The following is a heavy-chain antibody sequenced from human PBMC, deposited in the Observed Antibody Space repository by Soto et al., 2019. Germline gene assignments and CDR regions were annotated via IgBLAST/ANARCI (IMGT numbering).Heavy chain of an antibody. CDR3: ARDRSSGYLGWFDP. D-gene: IGHD6-19*01. V-gene: IGHV3-30-3*01. CDR1: GFTFSSYA. J-gene: IGHJ5*02. CDR2: ISYDGSNK. Sequence: GGSLRLSCAASGFTFSSYAMHWVRQAPGKGLEWVAVISYDGSNKYYADSVKGRFTISRDNSKNTLYLQMNSLRAEDTAVYYCARDRSSGYLGWFDPWGQGTLVTVSS.